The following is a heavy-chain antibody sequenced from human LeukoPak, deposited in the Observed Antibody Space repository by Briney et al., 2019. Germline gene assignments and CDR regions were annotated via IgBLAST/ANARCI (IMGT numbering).Heavy chain of an antibody. J-gene: IGHJ5*02. CDR1: GGSISSYY. Sequence: KPSETLSLTCTVSGGSISSYYWSWIRQPPGKGLEWIGYIYYCGSTNYNPSLKSRVTISVDTSKNQFSLKLSSVTAADTAVYYCARLPAGDYSNWFDPWGQGTLVTVSS. V-gene: IGHV4-59*01. CDR2: IYYCGST. D-gene: IGHD4-17*01. CDR3: ARLPAGDYSNWFDP.